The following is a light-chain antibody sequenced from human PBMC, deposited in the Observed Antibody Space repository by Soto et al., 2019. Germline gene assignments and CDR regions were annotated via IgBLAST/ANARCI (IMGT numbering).Light chain of an antibody. J-gene: IGKJ3*01. Sequence: EIVLTQSPATLSLSPGERATLSCRASQSVSSYLAWYQQKPGQAPRLLIYDASNRATGIPARFSGSGSGTVFTLTISILEPEDFAVYYCQQRSNSFTFGPGTKWISN. CDR3: QQRSNSFT. CDR1: QSVSSY. V-gene: IGKV3-11*01. CDR2: DAS.